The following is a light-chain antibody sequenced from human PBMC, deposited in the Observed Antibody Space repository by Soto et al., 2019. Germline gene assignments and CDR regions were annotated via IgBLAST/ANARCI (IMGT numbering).Light chain of an antibody. Sequence: QSVLTQPPSVSGSPGHSVAISCTGTSSDVGNSNGVSWYQQPPGTAPNLMIYDVSNRPSGVLDRFSGSKSGNTASLTISGLQAEDEADYYCSSYTSSSTHVFGTGTKVTVL. CDR1: SSDVGNSNG. V-gene: IGLV2-18*02. CDR2: DVS. J-gene: IGLJ1*01. CDR3: SSYTSSSTHV.